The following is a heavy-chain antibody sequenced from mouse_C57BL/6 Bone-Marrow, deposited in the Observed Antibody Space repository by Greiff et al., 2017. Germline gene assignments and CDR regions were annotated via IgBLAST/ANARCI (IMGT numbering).Heavy chain of an antibody. Sequence: VKLQESGPGLVQPSQSLSITCTVSGFSFTGYGVHWVRQSPGKGLEWLGVIWSGGSTDYNAAFISRLSISKDNSKSQVFVKMNSLQADDTARYYCARCYWYFDVWGTGTTVTVSS. CDR3: ARCYWYFDV. CDR1: GFSFTGYG. CDR2: IWSGGST. J-gene: IGHJ1*03. V-gene: IGHV2-2*01.